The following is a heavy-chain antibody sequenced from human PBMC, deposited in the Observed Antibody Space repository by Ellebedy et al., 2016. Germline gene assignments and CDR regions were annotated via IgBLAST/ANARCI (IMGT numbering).Heavy chain of an antibody. D-gene: IGHD1-1*01. CDR1: GFTFSSYG. Sequence: GESLKISCAASGFTFSSYGMHWVRQAPGKGLEWVAVIWYDGSNKYYADSVKGRFTISRDNAKNTLYLQMNSLRTEDTAVYYCARGYLGIDYWGQGTLVTVSS. J-gene: IGHJ4*02. V-gene: IGHV3-33*01. CDR3: ARGYLGIDY. CDR2: IWYDGSNK.